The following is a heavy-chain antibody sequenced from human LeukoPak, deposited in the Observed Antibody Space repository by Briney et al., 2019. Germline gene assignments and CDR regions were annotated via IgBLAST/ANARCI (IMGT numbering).Heavy chain of an antibody. V-gene: IGHV4-61*02. CDR1: GGSISSGSYY. CDR3: ARQKVAARGPMNALLNWFDP. D-gene: IGHD6-6*01. Sequence: SETLSLTCTVSGGSISSGSYYWSWIPQPAGQGLEWIGRIYTSASTNYNPSLKSRVTISVDTSKNQFSLKLSSVTAADTAVYYCARQKVAARGPMNALLNWFDPWGQGTLVTVSS. CDR2: IYTSAST. J-gene: IGHJ5*02.